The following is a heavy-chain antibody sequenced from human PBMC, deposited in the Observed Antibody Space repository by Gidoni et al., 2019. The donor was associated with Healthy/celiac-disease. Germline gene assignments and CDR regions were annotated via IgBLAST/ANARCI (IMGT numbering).Heavy chain of an antibody. Sequence: QVQLVQSGAGGKKPGASGKVSCMDAGYTCTSHGISWVRQAPGQGLEWMGWFSAYNGYTTYAQNLQGIVTMTTDTSTSTAYMELRSLRSDDTAVYYCARDSDLASPGGMDVWGQGTTVTVSS. V-gene: IGHV1-18*04. CDR3: ARDSDLASPGGMDV. CDR2: FSAYNGYT. CDR1: GYTCTSHG. D-gene: IGHD1-26*01. J-gene: IGHJ6*02.